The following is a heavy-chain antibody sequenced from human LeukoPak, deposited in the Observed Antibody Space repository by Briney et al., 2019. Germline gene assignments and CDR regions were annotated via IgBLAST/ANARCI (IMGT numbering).Heavy chain of an antibody. J-gene: IGHJ4*02. CDR1: GLRFSDYY. CDR2: ISGSGGST. Sequence: GGSLRLSCAASGLRFSDYYVSWIRQAPGKGLEWVSAISGSGGSTYYADSVKGRFTISRDNSKNTLYLQMNSLRAEDTAVYYCAKYPEAGTLDYWGQGTLVTVSS. V-gene: IGHV3-23*01. CDR3: AKYPEAGTLDY. D-gene: IGHD6-19*01.